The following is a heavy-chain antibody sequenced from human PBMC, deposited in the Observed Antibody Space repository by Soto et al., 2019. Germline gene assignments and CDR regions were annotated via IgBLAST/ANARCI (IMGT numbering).Heavy chain of an antibody. J-gene: IGHJ4*02. CDR2: IYYSGST. V-gene: IGHV4-59*01. D-gene: IGHD3-22*01. Sequence: KPSETLSLTCTVSGGSISSYYWSWIRQPPGKGLEWIGYIYYSGSTNYNPSLKSRATISVDTSKNQFSLKLSSVTAADTAVYYCARVSHYYDSSGYLRYYFDYWGQGTLVTVSS. CDR3: ARVSHYYDSSGYLRYYFDY. CDR1: GGSISSYY.